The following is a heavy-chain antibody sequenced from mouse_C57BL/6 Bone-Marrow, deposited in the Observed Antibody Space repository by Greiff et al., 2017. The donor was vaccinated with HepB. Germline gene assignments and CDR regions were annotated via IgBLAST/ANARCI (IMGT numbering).Heavy chain of an antibody. CDR1: GYTFTSYG. D-gene: IGHD4-1*01. V-gene: IGHV1-81*01. CDR3: AREELTGFFAY. J-gene: IGHJ3*01. CDR2: IYPRSGNT. Sequence: QVQLKQSGAELARPGASVKLSCKASGYTFTSYGISWVKQRTGQGLEWIGEIYPRSGNTYYNEKFKGKATLTADKSSSTAYMELRSLTSEDSAVYFCAREELTGFFAYWGQGTLVTVSA.